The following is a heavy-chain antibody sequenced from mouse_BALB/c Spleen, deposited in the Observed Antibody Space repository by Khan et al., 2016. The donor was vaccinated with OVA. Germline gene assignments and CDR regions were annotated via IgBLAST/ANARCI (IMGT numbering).Heavy chain of an antibody. J-gene: IGHJ1*01. V-gene: IGHV2-9*02. D-gene: IGHD1-1*01. CDR1: GFSLTSYG. CDR3: ARDLGSSHWYFDV. CDR2: IWTGGST. Sequence: QVQLKESGPGLVAPSQSLSITCTVSGFSLTSYGVHWVRQPPGKGLEWLGVIWTGGSTNYNSALRSRLTINKDNSKSQVFLKMNNLQTDDTAMYCCARDLGSSHWYFDVWGAWTTVTVSS.